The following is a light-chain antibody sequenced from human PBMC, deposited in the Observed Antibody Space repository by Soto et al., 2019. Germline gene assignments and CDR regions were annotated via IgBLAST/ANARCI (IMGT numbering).Light chain of an antibody. Sequence: EIVLTQSPGTLSLSPGERATLSCRASQSVSSNHLAWYQQKPGQAPRPLIYGTSTRATGIPDRFSGSGSGTDFTLSIGRLEPEDCAVYVCHLYGCCPPHTFGQGTKVEIK. V-gene: IGKV3-20*01. CDR3: HLYGCCPPHT. CDR2: GTS. CDR1: QSVSSNH. J-gene: IGKJ2*01.